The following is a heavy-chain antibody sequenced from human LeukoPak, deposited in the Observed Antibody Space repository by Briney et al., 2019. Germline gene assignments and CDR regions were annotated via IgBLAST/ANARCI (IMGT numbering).Heavy chain of an antibody. CDR2: IIPIFGTA. CDR1: GGTFSSYA. Sequence: SVKVSSKVSGGTFSSYAISWVRQAPGQGLEWMGRIIPIFGTANYAQKFQGRVTITTDESTSTAYMELSSLRSEDTAVYYCARDSYYYYMDVWGKGTTVTVSS. CDR3: ARDSYYYYMDV. J-gene: IGHJ6*03. V-gene: IGHV1-69*05.